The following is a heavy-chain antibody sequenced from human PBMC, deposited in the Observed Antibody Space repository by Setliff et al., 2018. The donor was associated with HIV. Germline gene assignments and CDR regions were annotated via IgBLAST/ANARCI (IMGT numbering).Heavy chain of an antibody. CDR1: GGTFSSYG. CDR3: ARDPTGEGGY. Sequence: SVKVSCKASGGTFSSYGISWVRQAPGQGLEWMGWISAYNGNTNYAQKFQGRVTITADESTSTAYMELSSLRSEDTAVYYCARDPTGEGGYWGQGTLVTVSS. V-gene: IGHV1-69*13. D-gene: IGHD7-27*01. J-gene: IGHJ4*02. CDR2: ISAYNGNT.